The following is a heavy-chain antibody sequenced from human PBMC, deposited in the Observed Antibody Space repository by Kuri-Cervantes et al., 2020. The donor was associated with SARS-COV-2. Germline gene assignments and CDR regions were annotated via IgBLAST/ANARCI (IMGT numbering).Heavy chain of an antibody. CDR2: IRYDASIE. V-gene: IGHV3-30*02. Sequence: GESLKISCAASGFTFSSFAMHWVRQAPGKGLEWLAFIRYDASIEFYADSVKGRFTISRDNAKKSLYLQMNSLRAEDTAVYFCARADGSDAGVYFDWWGQGALVTVSS. D-gene: IGHD3-10*01. CDR1: GFTFSSFA. J-gene: IGHJ4*02. CDR3: ARADGSDAGVYFDW.